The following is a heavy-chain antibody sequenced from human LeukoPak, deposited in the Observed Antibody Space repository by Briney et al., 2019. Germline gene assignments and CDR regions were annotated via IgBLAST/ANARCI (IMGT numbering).Heavy chain of an antibody. V-gene: IGHV4-38-2*02. CDR2: IYHSGST. J-gene: IGHJ1*01. CDR1: GYSISSGYY. Sequence: PSETLSLTCTVSGYSISSGYYWGWIRQPPGKGLEWIGSIYHSGSTYYNPSLKSRVAISVDTSKNQFSLKLSSVTAADTAVYYCASRRSITIFGVVNYFQHWGQGTLVTVSS. CDR3: ASRRSITIFGVVNYFQH. D-gene: IGHD3-3*01.